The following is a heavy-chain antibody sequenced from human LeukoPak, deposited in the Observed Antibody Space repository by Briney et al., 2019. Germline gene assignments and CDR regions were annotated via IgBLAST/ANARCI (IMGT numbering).Heavy chain of an antibody. CDR1: GLTFSGYW. Sequence: GGSLRLSCAASGLTFSGYWMNWVRQAPGKGLEWVANIKPDGSEKYYADSVKGRFTISRDNSKSTLYLQMNSLRAEDTAVYYCAKENDFVYWGQGTLVTVSS. V-gene: IGHV3-7*01. CDR2: IKPDGSEK. CDR3: AKENDFVY. D-gene: IGHD3-3*01. J-gene: IGHJ4*02.